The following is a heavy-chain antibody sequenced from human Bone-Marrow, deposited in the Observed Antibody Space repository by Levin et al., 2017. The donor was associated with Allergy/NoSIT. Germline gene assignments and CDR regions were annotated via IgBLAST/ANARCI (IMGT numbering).Heavy chain of an antibody. V-gene: IGHV2-5*02. CDR2: IYGDDDT. D-gene: IGHD6-19*01. Sequence: TLSLTCTVSGFSLSTSGEGVGWIRQPPGKALEWLGIIYGDDDTRNRASLKSRLTITKDTSKNQVVLTMTNMDPVDTATYYCAHRHGRGSNGWRAFDIWGQGTMVTVSS. J-gene: IGHJ3*02. CDR1: GFSLSTSGEG. CDR3: AHRHGRGSNGWRAFDI.